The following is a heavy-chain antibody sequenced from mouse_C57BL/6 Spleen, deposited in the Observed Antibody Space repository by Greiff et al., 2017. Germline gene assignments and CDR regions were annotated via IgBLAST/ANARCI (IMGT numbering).Heavy chain of an antibody. CDR3: ARHLTGKGVAY. Sequence: QVQLQQPGAELVKPGASVKLSCKASGYTFTSYWLHWVKQRPGRGLEWLGRIDPNSGGTKYNEKFKSKATLTVDRHSSTAYMQLSSLTSEDSAVYYCARHLTGKGVAYWGQGTLVTVSA. J-gene: IGHJ3*01. CDR2: IDPNSGGT. V-gene: IGHV1-72*01. D-gene: IGHD4-1*01. CDR1: GYTFTSYW.